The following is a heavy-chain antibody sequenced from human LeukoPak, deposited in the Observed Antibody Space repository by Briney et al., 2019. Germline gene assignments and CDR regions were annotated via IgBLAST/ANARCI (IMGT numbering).Heavy chain of an antibody. CDR1: GFTFSSQW. J-gene: IGHJ6*03. CDR2: VNQGGTEN. CDR3: AREHYFYYMDG. V-gene: IGHV3-7*01. Sequence: GGSLRLSCAASGFTFSSQWMSWVRQAPGKGLEWVANVNQGGTENYYVDSVKGRFTISRDDAENSLYLQMNSLRAEDTAVYYCAREHYFYYMDGWGKGTTVTVSS.